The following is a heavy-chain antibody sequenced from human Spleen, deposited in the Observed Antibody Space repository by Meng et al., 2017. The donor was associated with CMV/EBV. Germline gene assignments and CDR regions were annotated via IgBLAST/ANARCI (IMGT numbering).Heavy chain of an antibody. CDR1: GFTFSSYA. V-gene: IGHV3-30*04. CDR2: ISYDGSNK. D-gene: IGHD6-6*01. CDR3: ARDRSWRARPLAIDY. Sequence: GESLKISCAASGFTFSSYAMHWVRQAPGKGLEWVAVISYDGSNKYYADSVKGRFTISRDNSKNTLYRQMNSLRAEDTAVYYCARDRSWRARPLAIDYWGQGTLVTVSS. J-gene: IGHJ4*02.